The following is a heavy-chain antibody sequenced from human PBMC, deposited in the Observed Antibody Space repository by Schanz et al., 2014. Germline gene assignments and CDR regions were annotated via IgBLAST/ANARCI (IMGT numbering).Heavy chain of an antibody. D-gene: IGHD3-9*01. V-gene: IGHV3-15*01. J-gene: IGHJ4*02. CDR2: IKSKTDGGTR. CDR1: GFTLNNAW. CDR3: VREGSTTPVAGLRSFDWLGRFDY. Sequence: EVQLVESGGGLVKPGGSLRLSCATSGFTLNNAWMNWVRQAPGKGLQWVARIKSKTDGGTRDYAAPVKGRFTISTDDSKNTVYLQMNSLQTEDTAMYYCVREGSTTPVAGLRSFDWLGRFDYGGQGALVTVTS.